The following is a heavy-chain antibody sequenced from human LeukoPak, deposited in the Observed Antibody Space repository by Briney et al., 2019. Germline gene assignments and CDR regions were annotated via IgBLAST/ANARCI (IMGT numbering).Heavy chain of an antibody. CDR3: AKSRYYDILTGYLH. J-gene: IGHJ4*02. D-gene: IGHD3-9*01. CDR2: ISSSSSYI. Sequence: PGGSLRLSCAASGFTFSSYSMNWVRQAPGKGLEWVSSISSSSSYIYYADSVKGRFTISRDNAKNSLHLQMNSLRAEDTAVYYCAKSRYYDILTGYLHWGQGTLVTVSS. V-gene: IGHV3-21*01. CDR1: GFTFSSYS.